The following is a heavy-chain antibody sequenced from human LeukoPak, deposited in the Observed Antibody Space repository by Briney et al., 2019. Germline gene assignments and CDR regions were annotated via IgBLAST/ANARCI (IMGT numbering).Heavy chain of an antibody. CDR1: GFTFSSYG. V-gene: IGHV3-30*03. Sequence: GGSLRLSCAASGFTFSSYGMHWVRQAPGKGLEWVAVISYDGSNKYYADSVKGRFTISRDNSKNTLYLQMNSLRAEDTAVYYCASHGVVVAATLFDYWGQGTLVTVSS. CDR2: ISYDGSNK. D-gene: IGHD2-15*01. J-gene: IGHJ4*02. CDR3: ASHGVVVAATLFDY.